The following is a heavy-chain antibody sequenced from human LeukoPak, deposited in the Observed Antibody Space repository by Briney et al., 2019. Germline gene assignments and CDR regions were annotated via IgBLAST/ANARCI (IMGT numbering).Heavy chain of an antibody. V-gene: IGHV4-59*01. CDR2: ISSSGSA. CDR1: GDSLGIYK. J-gene: IGHJ3*01. CDR3: AREWSGFDF. D-gene: IGHD2-15*01. Sequence: SETLSLTCSVSGDSLGIYKWSWIRQPPGKGLEWIAHISSSGSAIYNPSLMSRVSMSVDTSKNQFSLRLTSVTAADTAVYYCAREWSGFDFWGRGQRSPSLQ.